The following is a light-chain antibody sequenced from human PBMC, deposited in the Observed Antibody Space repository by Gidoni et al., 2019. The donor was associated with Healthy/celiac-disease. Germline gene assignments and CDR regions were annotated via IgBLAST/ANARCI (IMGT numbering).Light chain of an antibody. J-gene: IGKJ1*01. Sequence: DIQRTSSPSSLSASVGDRVTITCRASQSISSYLNWYQQKPGKAPKLLIYAESSLQSGVPSRCSGSGSGTDFTLTISSMQPEDVATYYCQQSDSTPRTFGQGTKVEIK. CDR1: QSISSY. V-gene: IGKV1-39*01. CDR2: AES. CDR3: QQSDSTPRT.